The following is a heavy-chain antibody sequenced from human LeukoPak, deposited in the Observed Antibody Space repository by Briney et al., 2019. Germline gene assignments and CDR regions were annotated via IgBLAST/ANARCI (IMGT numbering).Heavy chain of an antibody. Sequence: PGGSLRLSCAASGFTFSSYGMHWVRQAPGKGLEWVAVIWYDGSNKYYADSVKGRFTISRDNSKNTLYLQMNSLRAEDTAVYYCARDYYDSSGYFPSGFDPWGQGTLVTVPS. J-gene: IGHJ5*02. D-gene: IGHD3-22*01. CDR3: ARDYYDSSGYFPSGFDP. CDR2: IWYDGSNK. CDR1: GFTFSSYG. V-gene: IGHV3-33*01.